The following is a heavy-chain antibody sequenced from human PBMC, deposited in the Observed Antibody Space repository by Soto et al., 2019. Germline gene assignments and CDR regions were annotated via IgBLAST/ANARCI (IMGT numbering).Heavy chain of an antibody. D-gene: IGHD3-3*01. Sequence: QVQLVESGGGVVQPGRSLRLSCAASGFAFSTYGMHWVRQAPGKGLEWVAVISYDGTNKYYADSVQGRFTISRDNSKITLHLQMNSLRAEDTAVYYCAKDYVLECFRYYYGMGVWGQATTVTVS. CDR2: ISYDGTNK. CDR1: GFAFSTYG. CDR3: AKDYVLECFRYYYGMGV. J-gene: IGHJ6*02. V-gene: IGHV3-30*18.